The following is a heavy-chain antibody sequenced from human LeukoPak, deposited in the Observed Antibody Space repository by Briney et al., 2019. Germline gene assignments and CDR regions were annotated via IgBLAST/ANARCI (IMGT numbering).Heavy chain of an antibody. CDR1: GYTFTGYY. D-gene: IGHD5-12*01. CDR3: ARVQAATMGDY. Sequence: ASVKVSCKASGYTFTGYYMHWVRQAPGQGLEWMGWISAYNGNTNYAQKLQGRVTMTTDTSTSTAYMELRSLRSDDTAVYYCARVQAATMGDYWGQGTLVTVSS. CDR2: ISAYNGNT. J-gene: IGHJ4*02. V-gene: IGHV1-18*04.